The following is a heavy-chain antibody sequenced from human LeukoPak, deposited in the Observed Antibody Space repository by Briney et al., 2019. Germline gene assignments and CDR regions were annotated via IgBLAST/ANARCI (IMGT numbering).Heavy chain of an antibody. Sequence: ASVKVSCKASGYTFTSYDINWVRQATGQGLEWMGWMNPNSGITGYAQKFQGRITMTRNTSISAASMELSSLKSEDTAVYYCARGPAAGRLDYWGQGTQVTVSS. J-gene: IGHJ4*02. CDR2: MNPNSGIT. V-gene: IGHV1-8*01. CDR3: ARGPAAGRLDY. D-gene: IGHD6-13*01. CDR1: GYTFTSYD.